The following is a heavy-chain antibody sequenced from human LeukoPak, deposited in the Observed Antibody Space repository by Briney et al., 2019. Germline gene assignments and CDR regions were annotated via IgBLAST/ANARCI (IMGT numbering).Heavy chain of an antibody. V-gene: IGHV1-2*02. CDR2: INPNSGGT. D-gene: IGHD5-18*01. CDR3: ARIDTAMVTGFDY. Sequence: ASVKVSCKASGYTFIGYYMHWVRQAPGQGLEWMGWINPNSGGTNYAQKFQGRVTMTRDTSISTAYMELSRLGSDDTAVYYCARIDTAMVTGFDYWGQGTLVTVSS. J-gene: IGHJ4*02. CDR1: GYTFIGYY.